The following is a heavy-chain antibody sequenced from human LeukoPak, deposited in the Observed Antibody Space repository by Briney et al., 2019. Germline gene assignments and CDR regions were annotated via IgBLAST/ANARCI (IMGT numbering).Heavy chain of an antibody. Sequence: SVKVSCKASGYTFTYRYLHWVRQAPGQALEWMGWITPFNGNTNYAQKFQDRVTITRDRSMSTAYMELSSLRSEDTAVYYCATVSITMIVVVSPVFVYWGQGTLVTVSS. CDR1: GYTFTYRY. D-gene: IGHD3-22*01. CDR2: ITPFNGNT. CDR3: ATVSITMIVVVSPVFVY. V-gene: IGHV1-45*02. J-gene: IGHJ4*02.